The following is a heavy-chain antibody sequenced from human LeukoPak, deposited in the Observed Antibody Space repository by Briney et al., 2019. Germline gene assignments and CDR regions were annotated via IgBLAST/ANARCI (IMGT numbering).Heavy chain of an antibody. J-gene: IGHJ6*03. CDR1: GFTFNSYG. Sequence: GGSLRLSCAASGFTFNSYGMHWVRQAPGKGLEWVAFIRYDGNDKYYADSVRGRFTISRDNSKNTLYLQMNSLRGEDTAVYYCAKDGYDYYYYYMDVWGKGTTVTVSS. V-gene: IGHV3-30*02. CDR3: AKDGYDYYYYYMDV. D-gene: IGHD5-12*01. CDR2: IRYDGNDK.